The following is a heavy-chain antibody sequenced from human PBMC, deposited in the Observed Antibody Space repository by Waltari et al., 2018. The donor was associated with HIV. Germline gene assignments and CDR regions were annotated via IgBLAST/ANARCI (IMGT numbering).Heavy chain of an antibody. V-gene: IGHV3-53*01. Sequence: EVQLVESGGGLIQPGGSLRLSCAASGFPGGSVYMSWGHQAPGKGLEWVSVIHSSGGTNYADSVKGRFTISRDNSKNTLYLQMYSLGAEDTAVYYCARDTTVVGTRYFDYWGRGTLVTVSS. J-gene: IGHJ4*02. CDR3: ARDTTVVGTRYFDY. CDR1: GFPGGSVY. D-gene: IGHD6-13*01. CDR2: IHSSGGT.